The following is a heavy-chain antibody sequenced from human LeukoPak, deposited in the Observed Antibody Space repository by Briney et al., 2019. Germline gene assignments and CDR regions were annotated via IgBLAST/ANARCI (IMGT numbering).Heavy chain of an antibody. J-gene: IGHJ4*02. CDR3: ASLLALNYYDSSGYYLE. V-gene: IGHV1-69*13. CDR1: GYTLSELS. CDR2: IIPIFGTA. D-gene: IGHD3-22*01. Sequence: SVKVSCKVSGYTLSELSMHWVRQAPGQGLEWMGGIIPIFGTANYAQKFQGRVTITADESTSTAYMELSSLRSEDTAVYYCASLLALNYYDSSGYYLEWGQGTLVTVSS.